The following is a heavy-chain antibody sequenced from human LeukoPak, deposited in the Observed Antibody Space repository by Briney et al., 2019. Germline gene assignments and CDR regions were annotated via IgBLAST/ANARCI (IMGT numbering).Heavy chain of an antibody. CDR2: IKQDGGEK. V-gene: IGHV3-7*01. CDR1: GFTSSSYW. Sequence: GGSLRLSCAASGFTSSSYWMSWVRQAPGKGLEWVANIKQDGGEKYYVDSVKGRFTISRDNAKNSLYLQMNSLRAEDTAVYYCASLGITGTHDNWFDPWGQGTLVTVSS. D-gene: IGHD1-20*01. J-gene: IGHJ5*02. CDR3: ASLGITGTHDNWFDP.